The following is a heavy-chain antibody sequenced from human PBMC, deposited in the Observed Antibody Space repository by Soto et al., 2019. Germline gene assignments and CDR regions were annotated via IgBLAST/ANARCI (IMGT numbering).Heavy chain of an antibody. V-gene: IGHV3-23*01. CDR3: AKGRIAAAAPYYFDY. J-gene: IGHJ4*02. CDR2: ISGSGGST. CDR1: GFTFSSYA. D-gene: IGHD6-13*01. Sequence: GGSLRLSCAASGFTFSSYAMSWVRQAPGKGLEWVSAISGSGGSTYYADSVKGRFTISRDNSKNTLYLQMNGLRAEDTAVYYCAKGRIAAAAPYYFDYWGQGTLVTVSS.